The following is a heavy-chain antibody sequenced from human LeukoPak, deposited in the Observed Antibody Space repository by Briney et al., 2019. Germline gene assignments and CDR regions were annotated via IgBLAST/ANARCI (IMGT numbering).Heavy chain of an antibody. CDR3: AKAEGYDILTGLDY. J-gene: IGHJ4*02. CDR1: GFPFSSYA. Sequence: GGSLRLSCAASGFPFSSYAMSWVRQAPGKGLEWVSGIGASGGSTYYADSVKGWFTISRDNSKNTLYLQMNSLRTEDTAVYYCAKAEGYDILTGLDYWGQGTLVTVSS. V-gene: IGHV3-23*01. D-gene: IGHD3-9*01. CDR2: IGASGGST.